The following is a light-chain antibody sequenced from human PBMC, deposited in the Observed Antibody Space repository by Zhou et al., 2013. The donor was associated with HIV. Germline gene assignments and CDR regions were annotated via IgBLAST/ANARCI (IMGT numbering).Light chain of an antibody. Sequence: EIVLTQSPDTLSLSPGETATLSCRASQSVRSIYLAWYQQKAGQAPRLLVFGTSSRAIGIPGRFSGSGSGTDFTLTISRLERDDAAVYYCQQYGSSPYTFGQGTKLEIK. CDR3: QQYGSSPYT. V-gene: IGKV3-20*01. CDR2: GTS. J-gene: IGKJ2*01. CDR1: QSVRSIY.